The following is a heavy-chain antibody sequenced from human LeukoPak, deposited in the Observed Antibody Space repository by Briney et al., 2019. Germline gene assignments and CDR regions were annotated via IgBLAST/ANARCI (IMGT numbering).Heavy chain of an antibody. J-gene: IGHJ4*02. CDR3: VKDSSSGSYFDY. CDR2: ISSNGGST. CDR1: GFTFSRYA. Sequence: GGSLRLSCSASGFTFSRYAMHCVRQAPGKGLEYVSAISSNGGSTYYADSVKGRFTISRDNSRNTLHLQMSSLRVEDTAVYYCVKDSSSGSYFDYWGQGTLVTVSS. V-gene: IGHV3-64D*06. D-gene: IGHD3-10*01.